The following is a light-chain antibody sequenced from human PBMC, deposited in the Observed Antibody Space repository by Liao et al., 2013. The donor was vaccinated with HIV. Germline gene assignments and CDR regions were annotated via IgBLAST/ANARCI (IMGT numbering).Light chain of an antibody. CDR3: QAWDFNTNYV. J-gene: IGLJ1*01. CDR2: QDS. Sequence: SYDLTQPPSVSVSPGQTATITCSGDRLGDKFVSWYQQKPGQSPLVVIYQDSKRPSGIPERFSGSNSGNTATLTISGTQAMDEADYYCQAWDFNTNYVFGGGTEGLRP. CDR1: RLGDKF. V-gene: IGLV3-1*01.